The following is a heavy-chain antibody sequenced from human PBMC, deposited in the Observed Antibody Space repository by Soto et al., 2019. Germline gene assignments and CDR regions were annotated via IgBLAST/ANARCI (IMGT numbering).Heavy chain of an antibody. CDR2: IIPIFGTA. Sequence: GASVKVSCKASGCTFSSYALSCVRQAPGQVLEWMGGIIPIFGTANYAQKFQGRVTITADESTSTAYMELTSLRSEDTAVYYCARGARSSSTSFRYYYGMDVWGQGTTVTVSS. CDR1: GCTFSSYA. V-gene: IGHV1-69*13. CDR3: ARGARSSSTSFRYYYGMDV. J-gene: IGHJ6*02. D-gene: IGHD6-6*01.